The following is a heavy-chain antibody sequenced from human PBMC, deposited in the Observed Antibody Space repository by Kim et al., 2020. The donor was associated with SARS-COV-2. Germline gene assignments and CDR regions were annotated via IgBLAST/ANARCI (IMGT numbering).Heavy chain of an antibody. CDR2: IDPSDSYA. D-gene: IGHD2-15*01. Sequence: GESLKISCEGSGYTFSNYWITWVRQMPGKGLEYMAKIDPSDSYANYSPSFQGRVTISVNKALNTAYLQWRSLKASDTAIYFCARRPGGGDGLDILGQGT. CDR3: ARRPGGGDGLDI. V-gene: IGHV5-10-1*01. J-gene: IGHJ3*02. CDR1: GYTFSNYW.